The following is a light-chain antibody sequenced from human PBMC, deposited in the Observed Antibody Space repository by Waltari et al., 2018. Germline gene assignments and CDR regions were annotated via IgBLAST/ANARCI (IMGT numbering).Light chain of an antibody. CDR3: QHLNSYPVT. Sequence: DIQLTQSPSFLSASVGDRVTITCRARQGISSYLAWYQQKPGKAPKLLIYTASTLQSGVPSRFSGSGSGTEFTLTISSLQPEDFATYYCQHLNSYPVTFGQGTKLEIK. CDR2: TAS. V-gene: IGKV1-9*01. CDR1: QGISSY. J-gene: IGKJ2*01.